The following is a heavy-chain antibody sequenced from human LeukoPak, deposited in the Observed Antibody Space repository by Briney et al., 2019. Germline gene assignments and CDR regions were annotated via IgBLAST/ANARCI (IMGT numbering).Heavy chain of an antibody. Sequence: GGSLRLSCEASGFPFSSYGIQWVRQAPGQGLEWVAFIRYDGSKNYYADSVRGRFTVSRDNSKKALYLQMNNLRAEDTAVYYCASGAVARIEPYYYYGMDVWGQGTTVTVSS. J-gene: IGHJ6*02. CDR1: GFPFSSYG. V-gene: IGHV3-30*02. CDR2: IRYDGSKN. D-gene: IGHD6-19*01. CDR3: ASGAVARIEPYYYYGMDV.